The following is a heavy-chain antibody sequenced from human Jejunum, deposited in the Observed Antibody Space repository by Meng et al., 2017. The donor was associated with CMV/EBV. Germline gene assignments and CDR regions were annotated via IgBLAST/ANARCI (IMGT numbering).Heavy chain of an antibody. CDR2: ISYDGSTSSDGSYK. Sequence: HGDRQAPGKGLEWVAFISYDGSTSSDGSYKYYADSVKGRFTISRDNSRNTLYLQMNSLRAEDTAVYYCASVESGYCSATRRSYFNYWGQGTLVTVSS. D-gene: IGHD2-2*01. CDR3: ASVESGYCSATRRSYFNY. V-gene: IGHV3-30-3*01. J-gene: IGHJ4*02.